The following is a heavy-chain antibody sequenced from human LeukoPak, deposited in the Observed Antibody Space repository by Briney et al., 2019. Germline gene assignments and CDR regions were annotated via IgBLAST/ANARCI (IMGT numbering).Heavy chain of an antibody. J-gene: IGHJ4*02. CDR2: INHSGRT. V-gene: IGHV4-34*01. CDR3: AKGLPRRYYYGSGSYFNQGSYFDY. Sequence: SETLSLTCAVYGGSFSGYYWRWIRQPPGKGREWIREINHSGRTNYNPSLKSRVTISVDTSKNQFSLKLNFETDAATAVDNCAKGLPRRYYYGSGSYFNQGSYFDYWGQGTLVPVSS. CDR1: GGSFSGYY. D-gene: IGHD3-10*01.